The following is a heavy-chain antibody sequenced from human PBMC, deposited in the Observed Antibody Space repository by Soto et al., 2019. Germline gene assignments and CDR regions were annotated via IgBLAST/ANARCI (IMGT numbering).Heavy chain of an antibody. CDR3: ARGRDSSPPAGY. CDR1: GGSISSGGYY. CDR2: IYYSGST. D-gene: IGHD6-13*01. Sequence: QVQLQESGPGLVKPSQTLSLTCTVSGGSISSGGYYWSWIRQHPGKGLEWIGYIYYSGSTYYNPALKSRVTISVDTSKNQYSLKLSSVTAADTAVYYCARGRDSSPPAGYWGQGTLVTVSS. J-gene: IGHJ4*02. V-gene: IGHV4-31*03.